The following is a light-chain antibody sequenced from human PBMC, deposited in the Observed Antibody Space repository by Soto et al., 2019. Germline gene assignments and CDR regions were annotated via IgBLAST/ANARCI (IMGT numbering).Light chain of an antibody. CDR1: QSVSGSY. CDR3: QQYANSPET. Sequence: EIVLTQSPGTLSLSPGERATLSCRASQSVSGSYLAWYQQKPGQAPRLLIYGASGRATGIPDRFSGSGSGTDFTLTISRLEPEDFAVYYCQQYANSPETFGQGTKVDIK. J-gene: IGKJ1*01. V-gene: IGKV3-20*01. CDR2: GAS.